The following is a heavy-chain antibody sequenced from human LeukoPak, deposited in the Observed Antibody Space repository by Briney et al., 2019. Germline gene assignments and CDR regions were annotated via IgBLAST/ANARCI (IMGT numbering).Heavy chain of an antibody. V-gene: IGHV4-59*04. J-gene: IGHJ5*02. Sequence: SETLSLTCTVSGASISSYYWVWIRQPPGKGLEWIGYMYHGGSTYYNPSLESRVTISVDRSRNQFSLKLTSVTAADTAVYYCASTNDFGDYVGAWGQGTLVTVSS. D-gene: IGHD4-17*01. CDR3: ASTNDFGDYVGA. CDR1: GASISSYY. CDR2: MYHGGST.